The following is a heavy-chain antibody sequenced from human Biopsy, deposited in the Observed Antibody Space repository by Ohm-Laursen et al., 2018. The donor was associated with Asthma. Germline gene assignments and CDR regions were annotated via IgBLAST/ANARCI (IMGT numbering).Heavy chain of an antibody. CDR3: AREATSGEVPFGYFYALDV. D-gene: IGHD2-2*01. CDR1: GYTFTSYY. CDR2: INPFGGSS. Sequence: ASVKVSCKASGYTFTSYYMHWVRQAPGHRLEWMGMINPFGGSSNFAQKFQGRLTMTRDTSTRTVYMELSSLRSEDTAVYYWAREATSGEVPFGYFYALDVWGEGTTVTVSS. J-gene: IGHJ6*04. V-gene: IGHV1-46*01.